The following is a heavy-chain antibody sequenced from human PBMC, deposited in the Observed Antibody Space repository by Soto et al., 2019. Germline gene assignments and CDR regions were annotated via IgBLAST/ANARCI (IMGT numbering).Heavy chain of an antibody. CDR3: AKDLTRQLAYWLDP. D-gene: IGHD6-6*01. Sequence: VASVKVSCKASGFSFTGYYIHWLRQAPGQGLEWMGWINAHSGGTEYAQKFQGRVTLTRDTSLATAYLTLTSLTSDDTALYYCAKDLTRQLAYWLDPWGQGTQVTVSS. J-gene: IGHJ5*02. V-gene: IGHV1-2*02. CDR1: GFSFTGYY. CDR2: INAHSGGT.